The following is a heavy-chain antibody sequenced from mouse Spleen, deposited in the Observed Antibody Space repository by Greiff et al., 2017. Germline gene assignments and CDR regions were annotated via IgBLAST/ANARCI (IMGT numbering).Heavy chain of an antibody. V-gene: IGHV2-4*01. CDR1: GFSLTSYG. Sequence: VKLVESGPGLVQPSQSLSITCTVSGFSLTSYGVHWVRQPPGKGLEWLGVIWSGGSTDYNAAFISRLSISKDNSKSQVFFKMNSLQADDTAIYYCAKTLYYGSSYWYFDVWGTGTTVTVSS. J-gene: IGHJ1*03. CDR3: AKTLYYGSSYWYFDV. D-gene: IGHD1-1*01. CDR2: IWSGGST.